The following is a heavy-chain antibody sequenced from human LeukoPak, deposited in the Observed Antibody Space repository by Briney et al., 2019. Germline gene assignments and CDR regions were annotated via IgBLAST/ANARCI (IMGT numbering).Heavy chain of an antibody. D-gene: IGHD3-10*01. V-gene: IGHV4-39*01. Sequence: SETLSLTCTVSGGSISSSSYYGGWIRQPPGKGLEWIGSIYSSGSTYYNPSLKSRVTISVDTSKNQFSLNLSSVPASDTAVYYCARRRGSGRSFDYWGQGILVTVSS. CDR1: GGSISSSSYY. CDR3: ARRRGSGRSFDY. CDR2: IYSSGST. J-gene: IGHJ4*02.